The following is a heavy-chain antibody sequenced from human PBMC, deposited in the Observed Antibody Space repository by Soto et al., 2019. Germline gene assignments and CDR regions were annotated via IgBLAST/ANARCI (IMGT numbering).Heavy chain of an antibody. V-gene: IGHV1-18*04. CDR3: ARVLLLPNPAADF. Sequence: QVHLVQSGAEVRKPGASVKVSCKTSGYTFTTYGIIWVRQAPGQHLEWLGWISARNGDTNYAQGFPGRVTLTKYPSTNTAYMELKNRRSDATAVYFCARVLLLPNPAADFWGQGTLVTVSS. CDR1: GYTFTTYG. D-gene: IGHD2-21*01. J-gene: IGHJ4*02. CDR2: ISARNGDT.